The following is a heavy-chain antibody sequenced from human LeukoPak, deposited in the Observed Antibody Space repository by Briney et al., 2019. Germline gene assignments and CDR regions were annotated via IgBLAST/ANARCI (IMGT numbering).Heavy chain of an antibody. CDR1: GYTFTGYY. CDR3: ARAPSKKSSGWYADY. J-gene: IGHJ4*02. Sequence: VASVKVSCKASGYTFTGYYMHWVRQAPGQGLEWMGWINPNSGGTNYAQKFQGRVTMTRDTSISTAYMELSRLRSDDTAVYYCARAPSKKSSGWYADYWGQGTLVTVSS. CDR2: INPNSGGT. D-gene: IGHD6-19*01. V-gene: IGHV1-2*02.